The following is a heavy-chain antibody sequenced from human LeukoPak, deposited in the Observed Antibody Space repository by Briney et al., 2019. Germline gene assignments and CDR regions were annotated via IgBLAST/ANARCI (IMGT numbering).Heavy chain of an antibody. Sequence: GGSLRLSCGASGFTFSSYAMSWVRQAPGKGLEWVSSISGGDHIYYADSVEGRFTISRDNARNSLSLQMNALRAEDTAVYYCTREDCDNVRCYGASDAWGQGTLVTVSS. CDR3: TREDCDNVRCYGASDA. CDR2: ISGGDHI. J-gene: IGHJ4*02. CDR1: GFTFSSYA. V-gene: IGHV3-69-1*02. D-gene: IGHD2-2*01.